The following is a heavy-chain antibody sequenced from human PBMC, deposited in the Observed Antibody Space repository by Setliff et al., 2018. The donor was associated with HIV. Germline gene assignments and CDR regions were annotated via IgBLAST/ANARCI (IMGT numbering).Heavy chain of an antibody. J-gene: IGHJ4*02. CDR2: IFDSGTT. CDR3: ARHEIGGYSYYFDY. V-gene: IGHV4-59*08. CDR1: GGSITSYY. Sequence: KPSETLSLTCTVSGGSITSYYWNWIRQSPGKGLEWIGYIFDSGTTKYNPSVTSRVTISADASKNQFFLQLTSVTAADTAVYYCARHEIGGYSYYFDYWGQGTLVTSPQ. D-gene: IGHD5-18*01.